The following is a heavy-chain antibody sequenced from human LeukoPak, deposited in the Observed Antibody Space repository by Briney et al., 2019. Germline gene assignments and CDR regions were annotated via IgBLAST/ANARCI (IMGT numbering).Heavy chain of an antibody. D-gene: IGHD2-2*01. J-gene: IGHJ6*02. CDR3: ARVGGYCSSTSCYGYYYYGMDV. V-gene: IGHV3-33*01. Sequence: GRSLRLSCAASGFTFSSYGMHWVRQAPGKGLEWVAVIWYDGTNKYYADSVKGRFTISRDNSKNTLFLQMNSLRAEDTAVYYCARVGGYCSSTSCYGYYYYGMDVWGQGTTVTVPS. CDR2: IWYDGTNK. CDR1: GFTFSSYG.